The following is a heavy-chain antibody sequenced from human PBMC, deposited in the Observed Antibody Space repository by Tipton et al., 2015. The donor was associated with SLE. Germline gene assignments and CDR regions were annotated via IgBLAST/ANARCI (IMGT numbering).Heavy chain of an antibody. CDR3: ATYGEGYSYDYFFDY. CDR2: IHSDGSST. D-gene: IGHD5-18*01. J-gene: IGHJ4*02. CDR1: GFTFSSYW. Sequence: GSLRLSCAASGFTFSSYWMHWVRQAPGKGLVWVSRIHSDGSSTSYADSVKGRFTISRDNAKNTLYLQMNSLRAEDTAVYYCATYGEGYSYDYFFDYWGQGTLVTVSS. V-gene: IGHV3-74*01.